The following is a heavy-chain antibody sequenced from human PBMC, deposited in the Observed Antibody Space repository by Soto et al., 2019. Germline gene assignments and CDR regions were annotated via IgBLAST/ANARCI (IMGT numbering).Heavy chain of an antibody. V-gene: IGHV3-73*01. CDR1: GFTFSVSA. J-gene: IGHJ4*02. Sequence: GGSLRLSCAASGFTFSVSAIHWVRQVSGKGLEWVGRVRSKPNNYATAYAASVKGRFTISRDDSKNTAYLQMNSLKTEDTAVYYCTRHLVDYWGLGTLVTVSS. D-gene: IGHD3-16*01. CDR3: TRHLVDY. CDR2: VRSKPNNYAT.